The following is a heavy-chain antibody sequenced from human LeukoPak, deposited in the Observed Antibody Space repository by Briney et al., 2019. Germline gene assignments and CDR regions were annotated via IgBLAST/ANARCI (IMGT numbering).Heavy chain of an antibody. J-gene: IGHJ4*02. V-gene: IGHV1-18*01. CDR2: ISPYNGNT. D-gene: IGHD3-22*01. CDR1: GYTFNTYG. CDR3: ARGPHERSGYPDD. Sequence: ASVKVSCKPSGYTFNTYGITWVRQAPGQGLEWMGWISPYNGNTNYAQKFQGRVTLTTDTSTSTAYMELRSLRSDDTAAYYCARGPHERSGYPDDWGQGTLVTVSS.